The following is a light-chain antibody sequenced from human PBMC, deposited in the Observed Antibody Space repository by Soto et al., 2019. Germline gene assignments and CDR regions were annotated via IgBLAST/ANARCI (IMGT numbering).Light chain of an antibody. Sequence: QSVLTQPPSASGSPGQSVTISCTGTSSDVGGYNYVSWYQQHPGKAPKLMIYEFSKRPSGVPDGFSGSKSGNTASLTVSGLQAEDEADYYCSSYAGSNNVVFGGGTKLTVL. CDR1: SSDVGGYNY. CDR3: SSYAGSNNVV. CDR2: EFS. J-gene: IGLJ2*01. V-gene: IGLV2-8*01.